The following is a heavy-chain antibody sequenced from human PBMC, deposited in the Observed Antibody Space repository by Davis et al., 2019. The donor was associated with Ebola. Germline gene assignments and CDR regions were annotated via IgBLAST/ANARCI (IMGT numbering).Heavy chain of an antibody. CDR3: TREASGTGLLDY. CDR1: GFTFSSYA. J-gene: IGHJ4*02. V-gene: IGHV3-23*01. Sequence: GESLKISCAASGFTFSSYAMTWVRQAPGKGLEWVSGITGSDGSTYCADSVKRRFTISRDNSKNTLYLQMNSLKTEDTAVYYCTREASGTGLLDYWGQGTLVTVSS. D-gene: IGHD2-2*01. CDR2: ITGSDGST.